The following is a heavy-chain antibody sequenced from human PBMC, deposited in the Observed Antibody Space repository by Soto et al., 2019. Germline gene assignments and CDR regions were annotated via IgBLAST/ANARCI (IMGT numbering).Heavy chain of an antibody. CDR2: ISYDGSNK. D-gene: IGHD2-15*01. J-gene: IGHJ4*02. V-gene: IGHV3-30-3*01. Sequence: QVQLVESGGGVVQPGRSLRLSCAASGFTFSTYAMHWVRQAPGKGLEWVAVISYDGSNKYYADSVKDRFTISRDNSKNTLYLQMNSLRTKDTAVYYCARGGVGYCSGGTCYSDYWGQGSLVTVSS. CDR3: ARGGVGYCSGGTCYSDY. CDR1: GFTFSTYA.